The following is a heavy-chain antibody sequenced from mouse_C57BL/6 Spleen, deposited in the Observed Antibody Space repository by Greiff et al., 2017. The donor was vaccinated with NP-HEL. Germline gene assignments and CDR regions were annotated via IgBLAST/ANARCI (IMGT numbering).Heavy chain of an antibody. J-gene: IGHJ2*01. V-gene: IGHV1-64*01. CDR1: GYTFTSYW. CDR2: IHPNSGST. Sequence: QVQLQQPGAELVKPGASVKLSCKASGYTFTSYWMHWVKQRPGQGLEWIGMIHPNSGSTNYNEKFKSKATLTVDKSSSTAYMQLSSLTSEDSAVYYCARSWGVYYGSSYDYFDYWGQGTTLTVSS. CDR3: ARSWGVYYGSSYDYFDY. D-gene: IGHD1-1*01.